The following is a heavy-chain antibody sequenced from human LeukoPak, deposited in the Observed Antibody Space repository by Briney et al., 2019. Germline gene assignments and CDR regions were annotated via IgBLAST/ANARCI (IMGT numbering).Heavy chain of an antibody. CDR3: ARDLYFGELLGGVDP. J-gene: IGHJ5*02. Sequence: GGSLRLSCAASGFTFSSYAMHWVRQAPGKGLEWVAVISYDGSNKYYADSVKGRFTISRDNSKNTVHLQMNSLRAEDTAVYYCARDLYFGELLGGVDPWGQGTLVTVSS. D-gene: IGHD3-10*01. CDR2: ISYDGSNK. CDR1: GFTFSSYA. V-gene: IGHV3-30*14.